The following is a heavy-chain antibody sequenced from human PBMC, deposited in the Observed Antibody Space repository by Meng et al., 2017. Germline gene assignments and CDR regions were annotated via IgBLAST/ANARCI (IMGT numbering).Heavy chain of an antibody. D-gene: IGHD3-10*01. CDR3: ARDYGSGRIILHFDY. CDR2: INPNSGGT. Sequence: QGQLWKSGAEGKNPGASVKVPCKASGYTVTGYQSHGVRQAPGQGLEWMGRINPNSGGTNYAQKFQGRVTMTRDTSISTAYMELSRLRSDDTAVYYCARDYGSGRIILHFDYWGQGTLVTVSS. CDR1: GYTVTGYQ. V-gene: IGHV1-2*06. J-gene: IGHJ4*02.